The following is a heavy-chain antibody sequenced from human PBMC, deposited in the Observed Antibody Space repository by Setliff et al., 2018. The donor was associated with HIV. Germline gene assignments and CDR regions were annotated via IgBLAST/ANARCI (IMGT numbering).Heavy chain of an antibody. CDR2: INHSGST. J-gene: IGHJ6*03. D-gene: IGHD5-12*01. CDR1: GGSFSEYY. V-gene: IGHV4-34*01. Sequence: SETLSLTCAVYGGSFSEYYGSWIRQSPGKGLEWIGEINHSGSTHYNPPLKSRATISVDTSKNQFSPRLNSVTAADTAVYYCARGATLLPGYSDRWEYFYMDVWGKGTTVTVSS. CDR3: ARGATLLPGYSDRWEYFYMDV.